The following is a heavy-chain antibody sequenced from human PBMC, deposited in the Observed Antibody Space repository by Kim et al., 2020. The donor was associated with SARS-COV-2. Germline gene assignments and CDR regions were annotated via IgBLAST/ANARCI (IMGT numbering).Heavy chain of an antibody. J-gene: IGHJ4*02. CDR3: ARVATSPRRPIDY. V-gene: IGHV4-4*07. Sequence: DYMPSLRGRAPMSLATSKNQFSLKLTSVSAADTAVYYCARVATSPRRPIDYWGQGTLVTVSS.